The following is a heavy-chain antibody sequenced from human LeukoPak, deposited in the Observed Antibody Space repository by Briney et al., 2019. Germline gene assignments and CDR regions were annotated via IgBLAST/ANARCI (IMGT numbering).Heavy chain of an antibody. D-gene: IGHD2-21*02. Sequence: PRASVKVSCKASGGTFSSYAISWVRQAPGQGLEWMGWISTYSGNTNYAQKFQGRITMTTETSTSTAYMELRSLRSDDTAVYYCARGGSRVVTYGNFDYWGQGTLVTVSS. V-gene: IGHV1-18*01. CDR3: ARGGSRVVTYGNFDY. J-gene: IGHJ4*02. CDR2: ISTYSGNT. CDR1: GGTFSSYA.